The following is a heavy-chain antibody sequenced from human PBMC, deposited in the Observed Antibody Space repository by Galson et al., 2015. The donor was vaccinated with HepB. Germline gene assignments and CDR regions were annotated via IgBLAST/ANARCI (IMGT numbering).Heavy chain of an antibody. CDR1: GYTFTTY. J-gene: IGHJ6*03. Sequence: SGAEVKKPGESLRISCKGSGYTFTTYWGWIRQPPGKGLEWIASMYYRGNTYYSPSLKSRVTMSLDTSKNQFSLTLYSVTAADTAVYFCARVDISGYYYYYMDVWGKGTTVTVSS. CDR3: ARVDISGYYYYYMDV. V-gene: IGHV4-38-2*02. D-gene: IGHD3-22*01. CDR2: MYYRGNT.